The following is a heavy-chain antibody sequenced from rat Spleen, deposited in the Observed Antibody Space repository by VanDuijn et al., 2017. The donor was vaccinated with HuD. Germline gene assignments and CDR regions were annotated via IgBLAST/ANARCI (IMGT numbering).Heavy chain of an antibody. Sequence: EVQLVESDGGLVQPGRSLKLSCAASGFTFSDYDMAWVRQAPTKGLEWVATISYDGSTTYYRDSVKGRFTISRDNAKSTLYLQMDSLRSEDTATYYCARHEDYSGLDYWGQGVMVTVSS. CDR2: ISYDGSTT. D-gene: IGHD1-1*01. J-gene: IGHJ2*01. CDR1: GFTFSDYD. V-gene: IGHV5-29*01. CDR3: ARHEDYSGLDY.